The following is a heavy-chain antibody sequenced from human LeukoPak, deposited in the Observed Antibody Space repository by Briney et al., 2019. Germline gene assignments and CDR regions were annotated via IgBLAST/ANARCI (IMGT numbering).Heavy chain of an antibody. V-gene: IGHV7-4-1*02. J-gene: IGHJ4*02. CDR2: INTNTGNP. Sequence: ASVKVSCKASGYTFTSYAMNWVRQAPGQGLEWMGWINTNTGNPTYAQGFTGRFVFSLDTPVSPAYLQISSLKAEDTAVYYCARVVGRGGDCYSGISDYWGQGTLVTVSS. D-gene: IGHD2-21*02. CDR3: ARVVGRGGDCYSGISDY. CDR1: GYTFTSYA.